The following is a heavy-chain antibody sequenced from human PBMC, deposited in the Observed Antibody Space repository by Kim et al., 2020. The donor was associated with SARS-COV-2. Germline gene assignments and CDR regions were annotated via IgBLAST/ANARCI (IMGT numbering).Heavy chain of an antibody. V-gene: IGHV3-30*18. CDR3: AKVPGHRNLAFTTDYYYYGMDV. CDR1: GFTFSSYG. D-gene: IGHD1-1*01. Sequence: GGSLRLSCAASGFTFSSYGMHWVRQAPGKGLEWVAVISYDGSNKYYADSVKGRFTISRDNSKNTLYLQMNSLRAEDTAVYYCAKVPGHRNLAFTTDYYYYGMDVWGQGTTVTVSS. J-gene: IGHJ6*02. CDR2: ISYDGSNK.